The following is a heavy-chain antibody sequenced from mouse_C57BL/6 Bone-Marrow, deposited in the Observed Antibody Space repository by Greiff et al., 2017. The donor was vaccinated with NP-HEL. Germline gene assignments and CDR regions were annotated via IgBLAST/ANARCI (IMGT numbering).Heavy chain of an antibody. Sequence: EVHLVESGGGLVKPGGSLKLSCAASGFTFSSYAMSWVRQTPEKRLEWVATISDGGSYTYYPDNVKGRFTISRDNAKNNLYLQMSHLKSEDTAMYYCARVGYPVDYWGQGTSVTVSS. CDR2: ISDGGSYT. D-gene: IGHD3-2*02. CDR1: GFTFSSYA. V-gene: IGHV5-4*01. CDR3: ARVGYPVDY. J-gene: IGHJ4*01.